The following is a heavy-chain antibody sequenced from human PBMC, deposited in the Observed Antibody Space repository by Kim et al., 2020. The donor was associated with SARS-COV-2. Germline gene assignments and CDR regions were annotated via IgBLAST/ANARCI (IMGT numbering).Heavy chain of an antibody. CDR3: TRDSDRHMGV. CDR2: INTDGTTT. V-gene: IGHV3-74*01. Sequence: GGSLRLSCAASGFTFSNYWMHWVRQTPGKGLVWVSIINTDGTTTRYADSVKGRFTISRDNAKSTLFLQMNSLRAEDTAVYYCTRDSDRHMGVWGQGTTVSGSS. CDR1: GFTFSNYW. J-gene: IGHJ6*02.